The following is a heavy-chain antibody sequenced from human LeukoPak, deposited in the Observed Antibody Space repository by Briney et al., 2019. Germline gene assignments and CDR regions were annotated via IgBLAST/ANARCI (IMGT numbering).Heavy chain of an antibody. V-gene: IGHV3-23*01. D-gene: IGHD3-16*02. CDR2: ISGSGATT. Sequence: QAGGSLRLSCVTSGFTLNNNYMSWVRQAPGKGLEWVSVISGSGATTYHADSVRGRFAISRDNSKSTLYLQMNSLRAEDTAVYYCAKGQKLFGGIIVFIDYWGQGVLVTVSS. CDR1: GFTLNNNY. J-gene: IGHJ4*02. CDR3: AKGQKLFGGIIVFIDY.